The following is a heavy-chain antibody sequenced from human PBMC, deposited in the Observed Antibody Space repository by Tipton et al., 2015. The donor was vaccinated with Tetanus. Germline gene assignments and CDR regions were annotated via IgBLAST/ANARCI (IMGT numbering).Heavy chain of an antibody. CDR3: ARVYYYGSGSHYDV. Sequence: LVKPTQTLTLTCTFSGFSLTTSGMCLSWIRQPSGKALEWLALIDWNDDKYYSTSLRTRLSISKDTSKNQVVLTMTNTDPVDTATYYCARVYYYGSGSHYDVWGRGTMVTVSS. V-gene: IGHV2-70*01. CDR2: IDWNDDK. J-gene: IGHJ3*01. D-gene: IGHD3-10*01. CDR1: GFSLTTSGMC.